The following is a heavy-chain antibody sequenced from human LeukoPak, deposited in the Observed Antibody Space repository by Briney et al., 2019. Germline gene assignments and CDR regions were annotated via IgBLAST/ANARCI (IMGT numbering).Heavy chain of an antibody. CDR2: ISSSGSTI. J-gene: IGHJ4*02. CDR3: ARGSGYYYFDLDY. Sequence: GGSLRLSCAASRFTFSSYEMNWVRQAPGKGLEWVSYISSSGSTIYYADSVKGRFTISRDNAKNSLYLQMNSLRAEDTAVYYCARGSGYYYFDLDYWGQGTLVTVSS. D-gene: IGHD3-22*01. CDR1: RFTFSSYE. V-gene: IGHV3-48*03.